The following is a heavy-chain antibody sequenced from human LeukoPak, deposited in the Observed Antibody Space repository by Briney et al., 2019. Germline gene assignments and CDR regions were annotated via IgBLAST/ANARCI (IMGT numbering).Heavy chain of an antibody. CDR3: ARAGEMGTIRFDS. D-gene: IGHD5-24*01. CDR2: VYSTGSI. CDR1: GGSISSSSYY. V-gene: IGHV4-39*01. J-gene: IGHJ4*02. Sequence: SETLSLTCSVSGGSISSSSYYWGWARQPPGKGLEWIGSVYSTGSIYYNPSLKSRLTISIDTSKNQFSLKLRSVTAADTAVYYCARAGEMGTIRFDSWGQGTLVTVSS.